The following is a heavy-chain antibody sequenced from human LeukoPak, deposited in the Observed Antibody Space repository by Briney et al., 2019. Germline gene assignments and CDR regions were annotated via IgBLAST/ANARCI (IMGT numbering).Heavy chain of an antibody. V-gene: IGHV4-61*02. D-gene: IGHD2-2*01. J-gene: IGHJ3*02. Sequence: SQTLSLTCTVSGGSISSGSYYWSRIRQPAGKGLEWIGRIYTSGSTNYNPSLKSRVTISVDTSKNQFSLKLSSVTAADTAVYYCAREINYCSSTSCYRRGSAFDIWGQGTLVTVSS. CDR1: GGSISSGSYY. CDR2: IYTSGST. CDR3: AREINYCSSTSCYRRGSAFDI.